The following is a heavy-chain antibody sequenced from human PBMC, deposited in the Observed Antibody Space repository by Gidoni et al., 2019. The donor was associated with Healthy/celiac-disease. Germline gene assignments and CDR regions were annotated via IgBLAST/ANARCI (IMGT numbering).Heavy chain of an antibody. CDR3: ARDLAYCGGDCYAY. V-gene: IGHV4-61*02. J-gene: IGHJ4*02. D-gene: IGHD2-21*01. CDR2: IYTSGST. CDR1: GGSISRGSYY. Sequence: QVQLQESGPGLVKPSQTLSLTCTVSGGSISRGSYYWRWIRQPAGKGMEWIGRIYTSGSTNYDPSLKSRVTMSVDTSKNQFSLKLSSVTAADTAVYYCARDLAYCGGDCYAYWGQGTLVTVSS.